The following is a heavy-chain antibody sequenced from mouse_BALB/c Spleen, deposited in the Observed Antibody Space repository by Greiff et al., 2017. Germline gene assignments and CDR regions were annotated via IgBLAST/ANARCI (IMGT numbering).Heavy chain of an antibody. CDR1: GYTFTDYA. V-gene: IGHV1S137*01. CDR3: AGGLRHAMDY. CDR2: ISTYYGDA. D-gene: IGHD2-2*01. Sequence: VQLQQSGAELVRPGVSVKISCKGSGYTFTDYAMHWVKQSHAKSLEWIGVISTYYGDASYNQKFKGKATMTVDNSSSTAYMELARLTSEDSAIYYCAGGLRHAMDYWGQGTSVTVSA. J-gene: IGHJ4*01.